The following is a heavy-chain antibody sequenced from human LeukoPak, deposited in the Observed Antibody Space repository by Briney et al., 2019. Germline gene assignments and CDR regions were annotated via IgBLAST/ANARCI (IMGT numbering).Heavy chain of an antibody. D-gene: IGHD4-17*01. CDR1: IGSISSSKW. CDR3: AGTTPTVTTFGSNFDY. Sequence: PSETLSLTCSVSIGSISSSKWWSWVRQSPVKGLEWIGEIYLYGTTNYNPSFTSRVTMSVDRSRNQFSLKLTSVTAADTAVYYCAGTTPTVTTFGSNFDYWGQGTLVTVSS. CDR2: IYLYGTT. V-gene: IGHV4-4*02. J-gene: IGHJ4*02.